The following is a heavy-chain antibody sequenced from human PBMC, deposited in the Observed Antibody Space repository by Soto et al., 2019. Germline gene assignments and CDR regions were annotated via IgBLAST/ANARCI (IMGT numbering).Heavy chain of an antibody. CDR2: LYDTDGT. CDR3: ATWLQREHAFDV. V-gene: IGHV3-53*01. J-gene: IGHJ3*01. Sequence: DVQLEESGGGLIQPGGSLGLSCAASGFSFSGKNYLTWVRQPPGKGLEWVSALYDTDGTYYADSVKGRFSVSRDNSKNTFYLQLHSLRPDDTALYFCATWLQREHAFDVWGLGSMVTVSS. CDR1: GFSFSGKNY. D-gene: IGHD1-1*01.